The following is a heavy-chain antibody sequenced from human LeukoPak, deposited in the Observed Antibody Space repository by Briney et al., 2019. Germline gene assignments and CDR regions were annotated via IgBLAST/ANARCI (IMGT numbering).Heavy chain of an antibody. Sequence: SETLSLTCAVSGGSISSNYWSWIRQPPGKGLEWIGYIYSSGSTNFNPSLESRVTISLDASKNQFSLKLSSVTAADTAVYYCARSPTSMVIDFWGQGTLVTVSS. V-gene: IGHV4-4*09. CDR1: GGSISSNY. CDR3: ARSPTSMVIDF. CDR2: IYSSGST. D-gene: IGHD5-18*01. J-gene: IGHJ4*02.